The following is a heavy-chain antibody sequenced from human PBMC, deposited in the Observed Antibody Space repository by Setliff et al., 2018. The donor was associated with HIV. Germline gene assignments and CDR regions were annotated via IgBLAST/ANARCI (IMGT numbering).Heavy chain of an antibody. CDR3: ARLRYSSSSKDY. J-gene: IGHJ4*02. D-gene: IGHD6-6*01. CDR2: IYHSGST. CDR1: GYSISSGHY. V-gene: IGHV4-38-2*01. Sequence: SETLSLTCAVSGYSISSGHYWGWIRQPPGKGLEWIGSIYHSGSTYYNPSLKSRVTISVDTSKNQFSLKLSSVTAADTAVYYCARLRYSSSSKDYWGQGTLVTVS.